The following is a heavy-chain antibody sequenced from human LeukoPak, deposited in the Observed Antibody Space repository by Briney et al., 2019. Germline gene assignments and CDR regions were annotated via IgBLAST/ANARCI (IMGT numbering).Heavy chain of an antibody. CDR3: ARDPRCSSMSCYRSSFYGMDV. V-gene: IGHV3-48*03. CDR1: GFTFSSYE. Sequence: GGSLRLSCAASGFTFSSYEMNWVRQAPGKGLEWVSYISSSGSNIYYADSVKGRFTISRDNAKNSLYLQMNSLRAEDTAVYYCARDPRCSSMSCYRSSFYGMDVWGQGTTVTVSS. J-gene: IGHJ6*02. CDR2: ISSSGSNI. D-gene: IGHD2-2*01.